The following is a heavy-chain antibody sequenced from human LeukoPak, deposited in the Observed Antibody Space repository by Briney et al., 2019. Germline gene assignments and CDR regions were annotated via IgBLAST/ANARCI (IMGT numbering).Heavy chain of an antibody. CDR2: IYDSGST. Sequence: SETLSLTCTVSGGSISSYYWSWIRQPPGKGLEWIGYIYDSGSTNYNPSLESRVTISVDTSKNQFSLKLSSVTAADTAVYYCAREVRSWDWFDPWGQGTLVTVSS. J-gene: IGHJ5*02. CDR3: AREVRSWDWFDP. CDR1: GGSISSYY. V-gene: IGHV4-59*01. D-gene: IGHD1-26*01.